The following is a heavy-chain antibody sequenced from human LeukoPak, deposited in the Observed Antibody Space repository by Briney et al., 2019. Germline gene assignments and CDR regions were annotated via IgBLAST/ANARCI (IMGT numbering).Heavy chain of an antibody. Sequence: EASVKVSCKASGGTFSSYAISWVRQAPGQGLEWMGGIIPIFGTANYAQKSQGRVTITTDESTSTAYMELSSLRSEDTAVYYCAREMATGGYYYYYMDVWGKGTTVTVSS. V-gene: IGHV1-69*05. J-gene: IGHJ6*03. CDR2: IIPIFGTA. D-gene: IGHD5-24*01. CDR1: GGTFSSYA. CDR3: AREMATGGYYYYYMDV.